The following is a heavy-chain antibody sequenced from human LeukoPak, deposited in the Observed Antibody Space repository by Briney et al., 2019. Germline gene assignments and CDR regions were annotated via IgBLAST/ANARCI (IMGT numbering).Heavy chain of an antibody. Sequence: GGSLRLSCAASGFTFSSYSMNWVRQAPGKGLEWVSSISSSSYIYYADSVKGRFTISRDNAKNSLYLQMNSLRAEDTAVYYCARGLWYSSSQNNMDVWGKGTTVTVSS. CDR1: GFTFSSYS. D-gene: IGHD6-13*01. J-gene: IGHJ6*03. CDR2: ISSSSYI. CDR3: ARGLWYSSSQNNMDV. V-gene: IGHV3-21*01.